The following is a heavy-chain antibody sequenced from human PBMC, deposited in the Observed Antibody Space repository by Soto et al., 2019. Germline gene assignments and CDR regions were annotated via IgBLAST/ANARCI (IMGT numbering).Heavy chain of an antibody. Sequence: GGSLRLSCAASGFTFGNYWMHWVRQAPGKGLVWVSRISDYGRINYADSVKDRFTISRDDARSELYLQLNDLRDEDTATYYCARGGLEPFDHWGQGALVTVSS. CDR1: GFTFGNYW. CDR3: ARGGLEPFDH. CDR2: ISDYGRI. J-gene: IGHJ4*02. D-gene: IGHD1-1*01. V-gene: IGHV3-74*01.